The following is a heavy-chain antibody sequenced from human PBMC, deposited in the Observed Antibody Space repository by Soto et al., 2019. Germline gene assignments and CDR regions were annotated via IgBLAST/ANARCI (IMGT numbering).Heavy chain of an antibody. CDR1: GYTFTSYV. CDR3: ARGGAAAARAYYYYYGMDV. V-gene: IGHV1-18*04. CDR2: ISAYNGNT. J-gene: IGHJ6*02. D-gene: IGHD6-13*01. Sequence: ASVKGSCKASGYTFTSYVISWGRQAPGQGLEWMGWISAYNGNTNYAQKLQGRVTMTTDTSTSTAYMELRSLRSDDTAVYYCARGGAAAARAYYYYYGMDVWGQGTTVTVSS.